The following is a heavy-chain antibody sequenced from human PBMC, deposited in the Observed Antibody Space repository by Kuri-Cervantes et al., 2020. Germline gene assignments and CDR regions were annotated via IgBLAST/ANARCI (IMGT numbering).Heavy chain of an antibody. CDR1: GFTFSSYS. D-gene: IGHD3-9*01. J-gene: IGHJ6*02. CDR3: TTGAGAYDILTGPGLYYYYGMDV. CDR2: ISSSSSYI. Sequence: GESLKISCAASGFTFSSYSMNWVRQAPGKGLEWVSSISSSSSYIYYADSVKGRFTISRDNAKNSLYLQMNSLRAEDTAVYYCTTGAGAYDILTGPGLYYYYGMDVWGQGTTVTVSS. V-gene: IGHV3-21*03.